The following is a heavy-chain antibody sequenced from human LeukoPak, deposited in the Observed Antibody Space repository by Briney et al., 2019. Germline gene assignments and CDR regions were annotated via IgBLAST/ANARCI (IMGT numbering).Heavy chain of an antibody. CDR1: GGSISSYY. J-gene: IGHJ3*02. CDR2: IYYSGYT. V-gene: IGHV4-59*01. CDR3: AREGPRDAFDI. Sequence: SETLSLTCTVSGGSISSYYWSWIRQPPGKGLKWIGNIYYSGYTTYSPSLRSRVTISVDTSKNQFSLKLSSVTAADTAVYYCAREGPRDAFDIWGQGTMVTVSS.